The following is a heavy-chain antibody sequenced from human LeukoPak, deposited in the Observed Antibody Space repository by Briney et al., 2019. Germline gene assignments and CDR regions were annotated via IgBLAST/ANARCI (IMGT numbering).Heavy chain of an antibody. CDR3: ARGTTMVRGVIIKY. V-gene: IGHV1-2*06. J-gene: IGHJ4*02. D-gene: IGHD3-10*01. CDR1: GYTFTGYY. CDR2: INPNSGGT. Sequence: GASVKVSCKASGYTFTGYYMHWVRQAPGQGLEWMGRINPNSGGTNYAQKFQGRVTMTRDTSISTAYMELGRLRSDDTAVYYCARGTTMVRGVIIKYWGQGTLVTVSS.